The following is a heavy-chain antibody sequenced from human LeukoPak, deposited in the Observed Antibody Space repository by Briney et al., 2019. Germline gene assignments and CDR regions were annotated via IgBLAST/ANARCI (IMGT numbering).Heavy chain of an antibody. CDR2: ISSSGSTI. CDR3: ARDFGNGDYRYDY. Sequence: PGGSLRLSCAASGFTFSSYEMNWVRQAPGKGLEWVSYISSSGSTIHYADSVKGRFTISRDNAKNSLYLQMNSLRAEDTAVYYCARDFGNGDYRYDYWGQGTLVTVSS. J-gene: IGHJ4*02. V-gene: IGHV3-48*03. D-gene: IGHD4-17*01. CDR1: GFTFSSYE.